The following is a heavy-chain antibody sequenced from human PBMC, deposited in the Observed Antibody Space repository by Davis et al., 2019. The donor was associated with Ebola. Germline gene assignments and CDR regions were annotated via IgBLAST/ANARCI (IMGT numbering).Heavy chain of an antibody. CDR2: ISACNGNT. V-gene: IGHV1-18*01. J-gene: IGHJ4*02. Sequence: AASVKVSCKASGGTFSSYAISWVRQAPGQGLEWMGWISACNGNTNYAQKLQGRVTTTTDTSTSTAYMELRSLRSDDTAVYYCARAEYNWNYFAYWGQGTLVTVSS. CDR1: GGTFSSYA. D-gene: IGHD1-20*01. CDR3: ARAEYNWNYFAY.